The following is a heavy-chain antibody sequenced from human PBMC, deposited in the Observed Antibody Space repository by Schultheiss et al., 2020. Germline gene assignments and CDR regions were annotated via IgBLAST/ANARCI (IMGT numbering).Heavy chain of an antibody. CDR2: IYYSGST. CDR3: AIAPYSSGWYPFDY. V-gene: IGHV4-39*07. D-gene: IGHD6-19*01. Sequence: SETLSLTCTVSGGSISSSSYYWGWIRQPPGKGLEWIGSIYYSGSTYYNPSLKSRVTISVDTSKNQFSLKLSSVTAADTAVYYCAIAPYSSGWYPFDYWGQGTLVTVSA. CDR1: GGSISSSSYY. J-gene: IGHJ4*02.